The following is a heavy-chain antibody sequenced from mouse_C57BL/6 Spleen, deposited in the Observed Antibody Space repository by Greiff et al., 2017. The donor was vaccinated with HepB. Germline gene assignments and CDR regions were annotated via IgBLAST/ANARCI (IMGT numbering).Heavy chain of an antibody. CDR2: INPNNGGT. Sequence: VQLQQSGPELVKPGASVKISCKASGYTFTDYYMNWVKQSHGKSLEWIGDINPNNGGTSYNQKFKGKATLTVDKSSSTAYMELRSLTSEDSAVYYCAREEVYDGYSLAMDYWGQGTSVTVSS. CDR1: GYTFTDYY. V-gene: IGHV1-26*01. CDR3: AREEVYDGYSLAMDY. J-gene: IGHJ4*01. D-gene: IGHD2-3*01.